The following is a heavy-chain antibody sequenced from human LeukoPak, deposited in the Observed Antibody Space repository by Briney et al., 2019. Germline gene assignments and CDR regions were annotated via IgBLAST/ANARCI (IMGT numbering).Heavy chain of an antibody. CDR3: ARVGGHFHQHFHL. CDR2: LYSGSDT. CDR1: GFTFTSKY. Sequence: GGSLRLSCAASGFTFTSKYMNWVRQAPGKGLEWVSILYSGSDTYYSDSVKGRFTISRDDSKNTLSLQMNSLRTEDTAVYYCARVGGHFHQHFHLWGRGTLVTVSS. J-gene: IGHJ2*01. D-gene: IGHD2-2*01. V-gene: IGHV3-53*01.